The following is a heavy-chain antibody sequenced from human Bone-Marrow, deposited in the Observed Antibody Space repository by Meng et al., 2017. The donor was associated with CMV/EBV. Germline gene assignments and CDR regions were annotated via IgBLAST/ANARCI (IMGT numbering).Heavy chain of an antibody. V-gene: IGHV4-34*01. D-gene: IGHD3-3*01. Sequence: SETLSLTCAVYGGSFSAYYWSWIRQPPGKGLEWIGEINHSGSTNYNPSLKSRVTISADTSKNQFSLKLSSVTATDTAVYYCARGRGHDFWSGYSTTEFDPWGQGPLVTVSS. CDR1: GGSFSAYY. J-gene: IGHJ5*02. CDR3: ARGRGHDFWSGYSTTEFDP. CDR2: INHSGST.